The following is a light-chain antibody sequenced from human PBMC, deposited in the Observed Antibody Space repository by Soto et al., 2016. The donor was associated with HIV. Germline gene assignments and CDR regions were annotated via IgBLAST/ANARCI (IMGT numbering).Light chain of an antibody. V-gene: IGLV3-21*03. Sequence: YVLTQPPSVSVAPGKTATITCGGDNIGCKSVNWYQQKPGQAPVLVVYDDTDRPSGISGRFAGSNSGSAATLTITKVEFGDEADYYCHVWDEASDSAVFAGGTKVTVL. J-gene: IGLJ2*01. CDR3: HVWDEASDSAV. CDR1: NIGCKS. CDR2: DDT.